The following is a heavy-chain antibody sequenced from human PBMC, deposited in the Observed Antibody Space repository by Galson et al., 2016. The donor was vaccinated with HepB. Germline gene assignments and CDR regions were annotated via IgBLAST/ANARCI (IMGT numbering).Heavy chain of an antibody. J-gene: IGHJ6*02. CDR1: GFTFSIYA. CDR3: AKGSGASYYYYTIDV. D-gene: IGHD1-26*01. CDR2: ITGSGGST. Sequence: SLRLSCAASGFTFSIYAMNWVRQAPGKGPEWVSLITGSGGSTYYADSVKGRFAISRDNSKKTLYLQMNSLRGDDTAVYYCAKGSGASYYYYTIDVWGQGTTVTVSS. V-gene: IGHV3-23*01.